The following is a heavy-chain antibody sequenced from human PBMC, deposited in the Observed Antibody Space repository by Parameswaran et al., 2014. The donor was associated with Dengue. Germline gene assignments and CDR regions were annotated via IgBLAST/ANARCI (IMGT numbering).Heavy chain of an antibody. V-gene: IGHV3-21*01. Sequence: KWIRQPPGKGLDWVSSISSSSTFIYYADSVKGRFTTSRDNAQKSLYLQMNSLRAEDTAVYYCARDHCSGGNCYDYWGQGTLVTVSS. CDR2: ISSSSTFI. J-gene: IGHJ4*02. CDR3: ARDHCSGGNCYDY. D-gene: IGHD2-15*01.